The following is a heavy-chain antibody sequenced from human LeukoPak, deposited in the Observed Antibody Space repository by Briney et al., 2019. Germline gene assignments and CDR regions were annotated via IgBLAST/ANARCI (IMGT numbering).Heavy chain of an antibody. CDR1: GYTFTSYG. J-gene: IGHJ4*02. CDR2: ISAYNGNT. V-gene: IGHV1-18*01. CDR3: ARGPSDDYNYRWLDVYFDY. Sequence: ASVKVSCKASGYTFTSYGISWVRQAPGQGLEWMGWISAYNGNTNYAQKLQGRVTMTTDTSTSTAYMELRSLRSDDTAVYYCARGPSDDYNYRWLDVYFDYWGQGTLVTVSS. D-gene: IGHD5-24*01.